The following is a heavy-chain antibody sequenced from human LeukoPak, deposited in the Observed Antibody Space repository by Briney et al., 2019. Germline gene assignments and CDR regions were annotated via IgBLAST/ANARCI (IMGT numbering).Heavy chain of an antibody. Sequence: ASEKVSCKPSGYTFTGYYMHWVRQAPGQGLEWMGWINPSSGGTNYPQKFQGRVTMTRDTSLSTAYMELSGLRSDDTAVYYCARGVVAATFYYYMDVWDKGTTVTVSS. D-gene: IGHD2-15*01. V-gene: IGHV1-2*02. CDR3: ARGVVAATFYYYMDV. J-gene: IGHJ6*03. CDR2: INPSSGGT. CDR1: GYTFTGYY.